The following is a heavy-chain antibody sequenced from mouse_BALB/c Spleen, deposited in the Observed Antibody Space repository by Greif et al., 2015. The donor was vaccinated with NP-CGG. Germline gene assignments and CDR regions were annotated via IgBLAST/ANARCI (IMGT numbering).Heavy chain of an antibody. CDR3: TRRGWLLRGIHFDY. CDR2: INPSNGGT. D-gene: IGHD2-3*01. V-gene: IGHV1S81*02. Sequence: VQLQQSGAELVKPGASVKLSCKASGYTFTSYYMYWVKQRPGQGLEWIGEINPSNGGTNFNEKFKSKATLTVDKSSSTAYMQLSSLTSEDSAVYYCTRRGWLLRGIHFDYWGQGTTLTVSS. CDR1: GYTFTSYY. J-gene: IGHJ2*01.